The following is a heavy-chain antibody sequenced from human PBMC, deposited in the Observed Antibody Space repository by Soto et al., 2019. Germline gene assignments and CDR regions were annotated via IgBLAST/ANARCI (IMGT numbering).Heavy chain of an antibody. Sequence: QVQLQESGPGLVKSSETLSLTCSVSGDSSSTYYWGWIRQPPGKGLEWIGYINYSGSSNHNPSLKGRLSIAADASKNQVSLKLVSVTAADTYVYYCASSKCADSVSCNWFDPWGQGTLVVVSS. D-gene: IGHD2-21*01. CDR2: INYSGSS. CDR1: GDSSSTYY. J-gene: IGHJ5*02. CDR3: ASSKCADSVSCNWFDP. V-gene: IGHV4-59*01.